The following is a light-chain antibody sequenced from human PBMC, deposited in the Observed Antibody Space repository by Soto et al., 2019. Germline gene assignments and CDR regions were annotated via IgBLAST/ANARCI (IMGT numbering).Light chain of an antibody. CDR1: QSVSNF. J-gene: IGKJ4*01. V-gene: IGKV3-11*01. Sequence: EIVLTQSPATLSLSPGERATLSCRASQSVSNFLAWYQQKPGQPPRLLIYDASTRAAGIPARFSGSGSGTDFPLTISSLEPEDFAIYYCQQRSKWPPLTFGGGTKVEIK. CDR2: DAS. CDR3: QQRSKWPPLT.